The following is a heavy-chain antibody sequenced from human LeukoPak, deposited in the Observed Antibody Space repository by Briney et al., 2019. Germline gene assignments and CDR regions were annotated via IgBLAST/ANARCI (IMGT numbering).Heavy chain of an antibody. Sequence: GGPLRLPCKDSGFTFGMYWMSGARQPPGKGLEGLASIKPDGSAAIYVDSMKGRFTISRDNAKNSLYLQMNSLTVEDTAVYYCATHSDWRFDFWGQGTLVTVSS. CDR3: ATHSDWRFDF. CDR1: GFTFGMYW. V-gene: IGHV3-7*01. CDR2: IKPDGSAA. J-gene: IGHJ4*02. D-gene: IGHD6-19*01.